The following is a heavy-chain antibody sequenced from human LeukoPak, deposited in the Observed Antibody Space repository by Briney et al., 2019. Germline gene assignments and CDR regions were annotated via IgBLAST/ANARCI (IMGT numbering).Heavy chain of an antibody. J-gene: IGHJ4*02. D-gene: IGHD3-22*01. V-gene: IGHV3-30-3*01. CDR1: GFTFSSYA. Sequence: HGGSLRLSCAASGFTFSSYAMHWVRQAPGKGLEWVAVISYDGSNKYYADSVKGRFTISRDNSKNTLYLQMNSLRAEDTAVYYCARGSDYYDSSGYYWFDYWGQGTLVTVSS. CDR3: ARGSDYYDSSGYYWFDY. CDR2: ISYDGSNK.